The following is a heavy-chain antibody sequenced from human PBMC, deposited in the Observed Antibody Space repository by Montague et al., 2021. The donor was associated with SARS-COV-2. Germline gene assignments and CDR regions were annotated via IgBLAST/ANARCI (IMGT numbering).Heavy chain of an antibody. J-gene: IGHJ4*02. CDR2: SI. CDR3: AKGVDSIGYSFAY. V-gene: IGHV3-9*01. Sequence: SIDYEDSVKGRFTISRDHAKHSLYLQMSSLRAEDTALYYCAKGVDSIGYSFAYWGQGTLLTVSS. D-gene: IGHD3-22*01.